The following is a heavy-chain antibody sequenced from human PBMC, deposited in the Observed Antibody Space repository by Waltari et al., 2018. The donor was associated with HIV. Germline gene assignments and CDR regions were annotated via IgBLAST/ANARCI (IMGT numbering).Heavy chain of an antibody. V-gene: IGHV3-23*01. CDR1: GFTFSSYA. Sequence: EVQLLESGGGLVQPGGCLRLSCAASGFTFSSYAMSWVRQAPGKGLEWVSAISGSGGSTYYADSVKGRFTISRDNSKNTLYLQMNSLRAEDTAVYYCANLEGEGGSYSYYYYGMDVWGQGTTVTVSS. CDR3: ANLEGEGGSYSYYYYGMDV. CDR2: ISGSGGST. D-gene: IGHD1-26*01. J-gene: IGHJ6*02.